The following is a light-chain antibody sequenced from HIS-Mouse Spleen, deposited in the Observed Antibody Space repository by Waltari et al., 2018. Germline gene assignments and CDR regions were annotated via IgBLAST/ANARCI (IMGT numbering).Light chain of an antibody. CDR3: QQLNSYPPT. V-gene: IGKV1-9*01. CDR2: AAS. Sequence: DIKLTQSPSFLSASVGARVTITCLASQGISSYLAWYQQKPGKAPKLLIYAASTLQSGVPSRFSGSGSGTEFTLTISSLQPEDFATYYCQQLNSYPPTFGQGTKVEIK. CDR1: QGISSY. J-gene: IGKJ1*01.